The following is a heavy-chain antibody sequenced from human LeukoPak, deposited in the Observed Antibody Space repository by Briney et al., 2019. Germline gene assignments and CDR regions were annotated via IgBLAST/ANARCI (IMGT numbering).Heavy chain of an antibody. CDR2: ISGSGGST. CDR1: GFTFSSYA. D-gene: IGHD1/OR15-1a*01. V-gene: IGHV3-23*01. J-gene: IGHJ4*02. CDR3: AKVEQRFPYFDY. Sequence: GGSLRLSCGASGFTFSSYAMSWVRQAPGKGQEWVSAISGSGGSTYYADSVKGRFTISRDNSKNTLYLPMNSLRAEDTAVYYCAKVEQRFPYFDYWGQGTLVTLSS.